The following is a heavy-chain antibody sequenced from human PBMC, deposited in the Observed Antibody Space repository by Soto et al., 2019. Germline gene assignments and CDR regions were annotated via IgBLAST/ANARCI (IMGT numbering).Heavy chain of an antibody. V-gene: IGHV3-73*01. CDR1: GFTFSGSA. CDR2: IRSKANSYAT. Sequence: GGSLRLSCAASGFTFSGSAMHWVRQASGKGPEWVGRIRSKANSYATAYAASVKGRFTISRDDSKNTAYLQMNSLKTEDTAVYYCTRLEMASGNSAYWGQGTLVTVSS. D-gene: IGHD3-3*01. CDR3: TRLEMASGNSAY. J-gene: IGHJ4*02.